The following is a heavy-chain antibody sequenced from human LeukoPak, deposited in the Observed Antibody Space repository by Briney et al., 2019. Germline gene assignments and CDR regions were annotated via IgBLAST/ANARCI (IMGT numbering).Heavy chain of an antibody. V-gene: IGHV4-34*01. J-gene: IGHJ1*01. CDR2: INHSGST. CDR3: ARAYCSGGSCYSKYFQH. CDR1: GGSFSGYY. D-gene: IGHD2-15*01. Sequence: SETLSLTCAVYGGSFSGYYWSWIRQPPGKGLEWIGEINHSGSTNYNPSLKSRVTISVDTSKNQFSLKLSSVTAADTAVYYCARAYCSGGSCYSKYFQHWGQGTQVTVSS.